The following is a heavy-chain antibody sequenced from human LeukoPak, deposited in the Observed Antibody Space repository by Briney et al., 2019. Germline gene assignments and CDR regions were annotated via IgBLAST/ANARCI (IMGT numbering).Heavy chain of an antibody. V-gene: IGHV3-11*06. D-gene: IGHD3-3*01. CDR2: ISSSSSYT. Sequence: PGGSLRLSCAASGFTFSDYYMSWIRQAPGKGLEWVSYISSSSSYTNYADSVKGRFTISRDNAKNSLYLQMNSLRAEDTAVYYCARERRYDEYYYYGMDVWGQGTTVTVSS. CDR3: ARERRYDEYYYYGMDV. CDR1: GFTFSDYY. J-gene: IGHJ6*02.